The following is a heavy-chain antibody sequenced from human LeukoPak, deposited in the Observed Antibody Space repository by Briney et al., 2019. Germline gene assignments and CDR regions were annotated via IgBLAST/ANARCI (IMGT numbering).Heavy chain of an antibody. CDR3: AREQWWRLDY. CDR2: INQDGSGR. CDR1: GFTFDKFY. D-gene: IGHD2-21*02. V-gene: IGHV3-7*01. J-gene: IGHJ4*02. Sequence: GGSLRLSCVGSGFTFDKFYMSWARQAPGKGLEWVAQINQDGSGRYYVDSVRGRFTISRDNARTSVYLQMDSLNADDTAVYYCAREQWWRLDYWGQGTLVTVSS.